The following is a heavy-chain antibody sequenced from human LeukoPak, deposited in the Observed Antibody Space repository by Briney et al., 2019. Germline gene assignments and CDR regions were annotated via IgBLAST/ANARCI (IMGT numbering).Heavy chain of an antibody. D-gene: IGHD7-27*01. V-gene: IGHV3-48*01. Sequence: GSLRLSCVASGISFSSCSMSWVRQAPGKGLEWVSYISSSSGTIYYADSVKGRFTISRDNAKNSLYLQMDSLRGEDTAVYYCARDRNWDFDYWGQGSLVTVSS. CDR3: ARDRNWDFDY. CDR2: ISSSSGTI. J-gene: IGHJ4*02. CDR1: GISFSSCS.